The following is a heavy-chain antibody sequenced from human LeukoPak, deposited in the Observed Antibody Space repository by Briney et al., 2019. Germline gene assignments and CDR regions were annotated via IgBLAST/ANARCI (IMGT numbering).Heavy chain of an antibody. Sequence: GGSLRLSCAASGFTFSSSAMNWVRQAPGKGLEGVSAISGSGGSTYYADSVKGRFTLARDNSTNTLYLQMNSLRAEDAAVYYCAKDGYNPYPSGAFDIWGQGIMVTVSS. CDR3: AKDGYNPYPSGAFDI. V-gene: IGHV3-23*01. CDR2: ISGSGGST. CDR1: GFTFSSSA. D-gene: IGHD5-24*01. J-gene: IGHJ3*02.